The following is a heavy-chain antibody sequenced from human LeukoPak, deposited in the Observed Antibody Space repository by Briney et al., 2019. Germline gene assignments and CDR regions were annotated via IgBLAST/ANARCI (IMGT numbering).Heavy chain of an antibody. J-gene: IGHJ4*02. V-gene: IGHV1-18*01. CDR1: GYTFTSYP. CDR3: ARGYDYGDYVGDFDY. Sequence: ASVKVSCKASGYTFTSYPISWVRQAPGQGLEWRGWITTYNGNTNSAQKLQGRVTMTTDTSTSTAYMDLRGLRSDDTAVYYCARGYDYGDYVGDFDYWGQGTLVTVSS. D-gene: IGHD4-17*01. CDR2: ITTYNGNT.